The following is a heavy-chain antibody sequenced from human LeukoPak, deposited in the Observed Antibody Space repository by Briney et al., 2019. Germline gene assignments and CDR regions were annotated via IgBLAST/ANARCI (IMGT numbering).Heavy chain of an antibody. J-gene: IGHJ4*02. Sequence: PSETLSLTCIVSGGSISRSSYYWSWIRQPPGKGLEWIGYIYCSGSTNYNPSLKSRVTISVDTSKNQFSLKLSSVTAADTAVYYCARSRDGYQNFDYWGQGTLVTVSS. CDR2: IYCSGST. V-gene: IGHV4-61*01. D-gene: IGHD5-24*01. CDR1: GGSISRSSYY. CDR3: ARSRDGYQNFDY.